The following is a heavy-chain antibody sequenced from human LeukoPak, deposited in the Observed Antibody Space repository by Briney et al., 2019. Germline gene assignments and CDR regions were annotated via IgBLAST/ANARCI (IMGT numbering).Heavy chain of an antibody. Sequence: GGSLRLSCSASGFTFSSYAMHWVRQAPGKGLGSVSAISSNGGSTYYADSVKGRFTISRDNSKNTLYLQMSSLRAEDTAVYYCVSGYCSGGSCLGDGYFQHWGQGTLVTVSS. CDR2: ISSNGGST. D-gene: IGHD2-15*01. J-gene: IGHJ1*01. CDR3: VSGYCSGGSCLGDGYFQH. V-gene: IGHV3-64D*06. CDR1: GFTFSSYA.